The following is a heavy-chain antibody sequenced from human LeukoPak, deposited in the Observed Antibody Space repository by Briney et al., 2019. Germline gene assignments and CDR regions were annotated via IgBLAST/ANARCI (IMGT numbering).Heavy chain of an antibody. D-gene: IGHD6-13*01. CDR2: ISYDGSNK. J-gene: IGHJ4*02. CDR3: AKEYKYSNSWVFDY. V-gene: IGHV3-30-3*01. CDR1: GFTFSSYA. Sequence: PGRSLRLSCAASGFTFSSYAMHWVRQAPGKGLEWVAVISYDGSNKYYADSVKGRFTISRDNSKNTLYLQMNSLRAEDTAVYYCAKEYKYSNSWVFDYWGQGTLVTVSS.